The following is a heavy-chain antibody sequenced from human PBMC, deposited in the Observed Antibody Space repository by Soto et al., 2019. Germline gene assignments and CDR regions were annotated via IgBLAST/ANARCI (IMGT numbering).Heavy chain of an antibody. V-gene: IGHV4-59*01. CDR2: IYYSGST. Sequence: PSETLSPTCTVSGGSISSYYWSWIRQPPGKGLEWIGYIYYSGSTNYNPSLKSRVTISVDTSKNQFSLKLSSVTAADTAVYYCASGRAIGAFDIWGQGTMVTVSS. CDR3: ASGRAIGAFDI. J-gene: IGHJ3*02. CDR1: GGSISSYY.